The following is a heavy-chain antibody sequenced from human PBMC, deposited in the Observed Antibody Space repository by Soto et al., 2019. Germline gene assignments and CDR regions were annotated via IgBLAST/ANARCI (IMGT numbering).Heavy chain of an antibody. CDR1: GDSISSGGYY. V-gene: IGHV4-31*01. Sequence: QVQLQESGPGLVKPSQTLSLTCTVSGDSISSGGYYWSWICQHPGKGLEWIGYIYDSGSTYYNPSLRSQVIISVDTSKNQFSLKLSSVTAANTAVYYCARGSTVAAILFDYWGQGALVTVSS. J-gene: IGHJ4*02. CDR2: IYDSGST. D-gene: IGHD2-15*01. CDR3: ARGSTVAAILFDY.